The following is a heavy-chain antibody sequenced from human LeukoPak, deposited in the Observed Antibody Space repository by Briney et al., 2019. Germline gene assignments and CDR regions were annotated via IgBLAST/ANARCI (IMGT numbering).Heavy chain of an antibody. CDR3: AKDRLGWELLYYFDY. D-gene: IGHD1-26*01. V-gene: IGHV3-23*01. Sequence: TGGSLRLSCAASGFTFSSYGMSWVRQDPGKGLEWVSAISGSGGSTYYADSVKGRFTISRDNSKNTLYLQMNSLRAEDTAVYYCAKDRLGWELLYYFDYWGQGTLVTVSS. CDR1: GFTFSSYG. J-gene: IGHJ4*02. CDR2: ISGSGGST.